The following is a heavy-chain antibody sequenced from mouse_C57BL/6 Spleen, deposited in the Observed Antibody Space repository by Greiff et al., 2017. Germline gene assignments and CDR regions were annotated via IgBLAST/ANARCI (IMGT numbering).Heavy chain of an antibody. CDR2: INPSNGGT. J-gene: IGHJ2*01. Sequence: QVQLQQPGTELVKPGASVKLSCKASGYTFTSYWMHWVTPRPGQGLEWIGTINPSNGGTNYNEKFKSKATLTVDKSSSTAYMQRSSLTSEDSAVYYCARSGRLRRDANYFDYWGQGTTLTVSS. V-gene: IGHV1-53*01. CDR3: ARSGRLRRDANYFDY. CDR1: GYTFTSYW. D-gene: IGHD2-4*01.